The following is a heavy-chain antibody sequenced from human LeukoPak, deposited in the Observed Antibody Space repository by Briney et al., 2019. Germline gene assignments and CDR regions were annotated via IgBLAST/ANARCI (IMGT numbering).Heavy chain of an antibody. CDR1: GGSISSDY. CDR3: AKDRGSYAWFDP. CDR2: IYTSGNT. D-gene: IGHD1-26*01. V-gene: IGHV4-4*07. J-gene: IGHJ5*02. Sequence: SETLSLTCTVSGGSISSDYWSWIRQPAGKGLEWIGRIYTSGNTNYSPSLKSRVTMSVDTSKNQFSLKLSSVTAAGTAVYYCAKDRGSYAWFDPWGQGTLVTVSP.